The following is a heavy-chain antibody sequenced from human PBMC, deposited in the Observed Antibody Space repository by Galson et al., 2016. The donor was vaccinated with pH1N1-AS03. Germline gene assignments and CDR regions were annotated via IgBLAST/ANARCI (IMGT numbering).Heavy chain of an antibody. Sequence: SLRLSCAASGFTFSTFAMYWVRQAPGKGLEWVALISFDGNNKFYADSLRGRFTISRENSKNTLYLDINSLTTEDTAMYYCATAPGGVNVRGQGTMVTVSS. J-gene: IGHJ6*02. V-gene: IGHV3-30*04. CDR3: ATAPGGVNV. D-gene: IGHD3-10*01. CDR2: ISFDGNNK. CDR1: GFTFSTFA.